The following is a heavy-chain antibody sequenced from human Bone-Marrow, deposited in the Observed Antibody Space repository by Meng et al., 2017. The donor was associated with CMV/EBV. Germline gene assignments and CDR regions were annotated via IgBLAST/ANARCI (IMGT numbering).Heavy chain of an antibody. CDR2: IIPIFGTA. Sequence: SVKVSCKASGGTFSSYAISWVRQAPGQGLEWMGGIIPIFGTANYAQKFQGRVTITTDESTSTAYMELSSLRSEDTAAYYCARDLEEMGGHDAFDIWGQGTMVTVSS. D-gene: IGHD3-3*01. CDR3: ARDLEEMGGHDAFDI. J-gene: IGHJ3*02. CDR1: GGTFSSYA. V-gene: IGHV1-69*05.